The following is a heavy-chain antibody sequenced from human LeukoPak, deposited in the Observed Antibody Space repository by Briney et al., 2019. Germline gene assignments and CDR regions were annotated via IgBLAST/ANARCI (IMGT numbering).Heavy chain of an antibody. V-gene: IGHV4-4*07. D-gene: IGHD1-26*01. CDR2: IYTSGST. CDR3: ARALGVGATSPYYYYYMDV. CDR1: GGSISSYY. Sequence: PSETLSLTCTVSGGSISSYYWSWIRQPAGKGLEWIGRIYTSGSTNYNPSLKSRVTISVDKSKNQFSLKLSSVPAADTAVYYCARALGVGATSPYYYYYMDVWGKGTTVTVSS. J-gene: IGHJ6*03.